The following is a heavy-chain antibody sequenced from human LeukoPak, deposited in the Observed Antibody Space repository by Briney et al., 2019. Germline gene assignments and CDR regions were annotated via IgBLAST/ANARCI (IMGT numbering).Heavy chain of an antibody. J-gene: IGHJ6*02. CDR1: GGSISSYY. V-gene: IGHV4-59*01. CDR3: ARENYYGMDV. CDR2: FYYSGST. Sequence: SETLSLTYTVSGGSISSYYWSWIRQPPGKGLEWIGYFYYSGSTNYNPSLKSRVTMSVDTSKNQFSLRLSSVTAADTAVYYCARENYYGMDVWGQGTTVIVSS.